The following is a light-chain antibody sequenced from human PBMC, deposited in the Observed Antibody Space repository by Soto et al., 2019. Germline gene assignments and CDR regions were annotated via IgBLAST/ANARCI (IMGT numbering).Light chain of an antibody. CDR3: SSYAGSNNVV. CDR2: EVS. J-gene: IGLJ2*01. CDR1: SSDVGGYNY. Sequence: QSALTQPPSASGSPGQSVTISCTGTSSDVGGYNYVSWYQQHPGKAPKLILYEVSKRPSGVPDRFSGSKSGNTASLTVSGLQAEDEADYYRSSYAGSNNVVFGGGTKVTVL. V-gene: IGLV2-8*01.